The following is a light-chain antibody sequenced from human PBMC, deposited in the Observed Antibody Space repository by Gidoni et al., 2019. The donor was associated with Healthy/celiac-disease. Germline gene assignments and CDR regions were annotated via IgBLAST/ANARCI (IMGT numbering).Light chain of an antibody. CDR1: QSVLYSSNNKNY. V-gene: IGKV4-1*01. CDR3: QQYYSTPLT. CDR2: WAS. J-gene: IGKJ2*01. Sequence: DIVVSKSPDSLTASRGERAAIKCKSSQSVLYSSNNKNYLAWYQQKPGQPPKLLIYWASTRESGVPDRFSGSGSGTDFTLTISSLQAEDVAVYYCQQYYSTPLTFGQGTKLEIK.